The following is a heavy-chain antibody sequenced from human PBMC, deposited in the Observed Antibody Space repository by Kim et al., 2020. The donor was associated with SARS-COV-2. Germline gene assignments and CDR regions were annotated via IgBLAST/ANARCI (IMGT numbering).Heavy chain of an antibody. CDR3: AKEKYLSGRIKSYYYGMDV. CDR2: ISGDCGST. CDR1: GFTFDDYA. J-gene: IGHJ6*02. Sequence: GGSLRLSCAASGFTFDDYAMHWVRQAPGKGLEWVSLISGDCGSTYYVDSVKGRFTISRDNSKNSLYLQMNSLRTEDTALYYCAKEKYLSGRIKSYYYGMDVWGQRTTVTVSS. V-gene: IGHV3-43*02. D-gene: IGHD2-2*01.